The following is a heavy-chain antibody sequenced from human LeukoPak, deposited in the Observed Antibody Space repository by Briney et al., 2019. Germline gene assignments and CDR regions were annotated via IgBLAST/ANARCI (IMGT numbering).Heavy chain of an antibody. CDR1: GFTFSGSA. Sequence: GGSLRLSCAASGFTFSGSAMHWVRQASGKGLGWVGRIRSKANSYATAYAASVKGRFTISRDDSKNTAYLQMNSLRAEDTAVYYCARDLGQYYDTSDNWFDPWGQGTLVTVSS. CDR3: ARDLGQYYDTSDNWFDP. CDR2: IRSKANSYAT. V-gene: IGHV3-73*01. J-gene: IGHJ5*02. D-gene: IGHD3-22*01.